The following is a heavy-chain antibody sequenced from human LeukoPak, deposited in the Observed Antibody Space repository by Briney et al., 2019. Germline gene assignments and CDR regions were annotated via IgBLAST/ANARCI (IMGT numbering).Heavy chain of an antibody. J-gene: IGHJ4*02. Sequence: GGSLRLSCAASGFTFSSYSMNWVRQAPGKGLEWVSYISSSSSTIYYADSVKGRFTISRDNAKNSLYLQMNSLRAEDTAVYYCARDYGGNSADYYFDYWGQGTLVTVSS. V-gene: IGHV3-48*01. CDR3: ARDYGGNSADYYFDY. D-gene: IGHD4-23*01. CDR2: ISSSSSTI. CDR1: GFTFSSYS.